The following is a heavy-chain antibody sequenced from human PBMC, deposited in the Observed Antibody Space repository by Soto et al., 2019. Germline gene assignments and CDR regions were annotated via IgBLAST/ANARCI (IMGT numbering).Heavy chain of an antibody. Sequence: SVNVSCKASGFTFPSSAVQWVRQARGQRLEWIGWIVVGSGNTNSAQKFQERLTFTRDMSTSTVYMELSSLKSEDTAVYYCAADDMTTFIWGQGTLVTVSP. J-gene: IGHJ4*02. CDR1: GFTFPSSA. D-gene: IGHD1-1*01. V-gene: IGHV1-58*01. CDR3: AADDMTTFI. CDR2: IVVGSGNT.